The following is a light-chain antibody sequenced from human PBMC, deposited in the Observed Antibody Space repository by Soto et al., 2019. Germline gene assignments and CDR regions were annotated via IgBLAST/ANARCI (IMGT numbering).Light chain of an antibody. Sequence: DIQLTQSPSFLSASVGDRVTITCRASQGISSYLAWYQQKPGKAPKLLIYAASTLQSGVPSRFSGSGSGTEFTLTISSLQPEDVATYYCQQLNSYPPRITFGQGTRLEIQ. CDR2: AAS. CDR1: QGISSY. J-gene: IGKJ5*01. CDR3: QQLNSYPPRIT. V-gene: IGKV1-9*01.